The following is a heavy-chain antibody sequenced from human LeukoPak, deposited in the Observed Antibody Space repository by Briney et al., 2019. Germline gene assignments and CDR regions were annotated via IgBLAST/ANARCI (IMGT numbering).Heavy chain of an antibody. J-gene: IGHJ4*02. Sequence: GRSLRLSCAASGFTSDDYAMHWVRQAPGKGLEWVSGISWNSGSIGYADSVKGRFTISRDNAKNTLYLQMNSLRAEDTAVYYCARGQLWSHGHFDYWGQGTLVTVSS. D-gene: IGHD5-18*01. CDR3: ARGQLWSHGHFDY. CDR1: GFTSDDYA. CDR2: ISWNSGSI. V-gene: IGHV3-9*02.